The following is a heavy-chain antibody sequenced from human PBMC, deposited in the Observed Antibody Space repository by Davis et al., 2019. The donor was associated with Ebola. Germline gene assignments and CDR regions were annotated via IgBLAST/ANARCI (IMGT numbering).Heavy chain of an antibody. V-gene: IGHV4-34*01. D-gene: IGHD3-16*01. CDR1: GGSFSGYY. CDR2: IYHSGST. CDR3: ARDYVY. J-gene: IGHJ4*02. Sequence: SETLSLTCAVYGGSFSGYYWSWIRQPPGKGLEWIGSIYHSGSTNYSPSLKSRVTISADTSKNQFSLRLKSVTAADTAMYYCARDYVYWGQGILVTVSS.